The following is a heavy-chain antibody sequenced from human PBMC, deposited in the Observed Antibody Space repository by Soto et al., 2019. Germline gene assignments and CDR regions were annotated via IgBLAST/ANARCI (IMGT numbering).Heavy chain of an antibody. CDR3: ATSQMVPKLYYFDY. J-gene: IGHJ4*02. CDR1: GYTLTELS. CDR2: FDPEDGET. D-gene: IGHD6-13*01. Sequence: ASVKVSCKVSGYTLTELSMDWVRQAPGKGLEWMGGFDPEDGETIYAQKFQGRVTMTEDTSTDTAYMELSSLRSEDTAVYYCATSQMVPKLYYFDYWGQGTLVTVSS. V-gene: IGHV1-24*01.